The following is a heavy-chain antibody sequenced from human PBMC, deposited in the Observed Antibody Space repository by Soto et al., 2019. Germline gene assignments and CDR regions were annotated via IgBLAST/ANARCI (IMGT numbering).Heavy chain of an antibody. J-gene: IGHJ4*02. CDR1: GGSFSGYY. CDR2: INHSGST. CDR3: GRISPHGDYAY. V-gene: IGHV4-34*01. D-gene: IGHD4-17*01. Sequence: TSETLSLTCAVYGGSFSGYYWNWIRQPPGKGLEWIGEINHSGSTNYNPSLKSRVTISVDTSKNQFSLRLSSVTAADTAVYYCGRISPHGDYAYWGQGILVTVSS.